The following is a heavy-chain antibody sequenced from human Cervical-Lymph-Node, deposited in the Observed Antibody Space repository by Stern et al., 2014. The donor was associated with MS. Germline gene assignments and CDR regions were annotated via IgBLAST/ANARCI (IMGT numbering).Heavy chain of an antibody. CDR2: ISYDGSNK. CDR3: AKDQSWELLVYYYGMDV. J-gene: IGHJ6*02. CDR1: GFTFSSYG. D-gene: IGHD1-26*01. Sequence: VQLEESGGGVVQPGGSLRLSCAASGFTFSSYGMNWVRQAPGKGLEWVAVISYDGSNKYYADSVKGRFTISRDNSKNTLYLQMNSLRAEDTAVYYCAKDQSWELLVYYYGMDVWGQGTTVTVSS. V-gene: IGHV3-30*18.